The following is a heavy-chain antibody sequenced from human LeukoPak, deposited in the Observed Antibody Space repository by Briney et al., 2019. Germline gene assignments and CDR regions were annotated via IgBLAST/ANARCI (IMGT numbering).Heavy chain of an antibody. D-gene: IGHD1-26*01. J-gene: IGHJ3*02. Sequence: PGGSLRLSCAASGFTFSSYGMHWVRQAPGKGLEWVAFIRYDGSNKYYADSVKGRFTISRDNSKNTLYLQMNSLRAEDTAVYYCALTGLIVGDRGDAFDIWGQGTMVTVSS. V-gene: IGHV3-30*02. CDR1: GFTFSSYG. CDR3: ALTGLIVGDRGDAFDI. CDR2: IRYDGSNK.